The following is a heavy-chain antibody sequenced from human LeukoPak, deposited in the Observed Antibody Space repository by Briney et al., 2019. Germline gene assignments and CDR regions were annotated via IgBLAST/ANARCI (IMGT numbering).Heavy chain of an antibody. V-gene: IGHV1-24*01. CDR2: FDTEDGET. CDR1: GYTLTELS. D-gene: IGHD2-2*01. Sequence: ASVKVSCKVSGYTLTELSMHWVRQAPGKGLEWMGGFDTEDGETIYAQKFQGRVTMTEDTSTDTAYMELSSLRSEDTAVYYCATDRRSRLAFDIWGQGTMVTVSS. CDR3: ATDRRSRLAFDI. J-gene: IGHJ3*02.